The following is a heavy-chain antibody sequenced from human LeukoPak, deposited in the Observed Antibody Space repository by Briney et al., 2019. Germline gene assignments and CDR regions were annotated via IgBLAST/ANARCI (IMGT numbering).Heavy chain of an antibody. J-gene: IGHJ4*02. V-gene: IGHV1-18*01. Sequence: ASVKVSCKASGYTFTSYGISWVRQAPGQGLEWMGWISAYNGNTNYAQKLQGRVTMTTDTSTSTAYMELRSLRSDDTAVYYCARDRGDGYNFGIADYWGQGTLVTVSS. CDR1: GYTFTSYG. CDR2: ISAYNGNT. CDR3: ARDRGDGYNFGIADY. D-gene: IGHD5-24*01.